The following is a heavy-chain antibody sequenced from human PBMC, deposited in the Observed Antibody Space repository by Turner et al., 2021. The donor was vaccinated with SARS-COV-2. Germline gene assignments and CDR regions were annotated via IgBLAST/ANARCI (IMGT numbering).Heavy chain of an antibody. V-gene: IGHV3-30*18. CDR3: AKGSWYYYDSSGYPSEFDY. D-gene: IGHD3-22*01. CDR2: ISYDGSNK. J-gene: IGHJ4*02. Sequence: VQPGGSLRLSCAASGFTFSSYGMHWVRQAPGKGLEWVAVISYDGSNKYYADSVKGRFTISRDNSKNTLYLQMNSLRAEDTAVYYCAKGSWYYYDSSGYPSEFDYWGQGTLVSVSS. CDR1: GFTFSSYG.